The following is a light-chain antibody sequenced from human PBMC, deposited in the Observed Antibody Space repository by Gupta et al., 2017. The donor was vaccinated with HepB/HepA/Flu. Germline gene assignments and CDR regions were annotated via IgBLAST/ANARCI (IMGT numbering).Light chain of an antibody. Sequence: IVMMQSPSTLTVSHGERATLSCRAGQSVSSNLAWYQQKPGQAPRLLIYGASTRATGIPARFSGSGSGAEFTLTISSRQSEDFAVYYCQQYNNRPPITFGPGTKVDI. CDR1: QSVSSN. CDR2: GAS. J-gene: IGKJ3*01. CDR3: QQYNNRPPIT. V-gene: IGKV3-15*01.